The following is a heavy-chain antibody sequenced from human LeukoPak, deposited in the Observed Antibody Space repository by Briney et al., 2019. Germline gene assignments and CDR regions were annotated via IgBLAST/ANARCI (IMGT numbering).Heavy chain of an antibody. CDR3: ARDSKLGGSSWPY. J-gene: IGHJ4*02. V-gene: IGHV1-2*02. CDR2: INPNSGGT. D-gene: IGHD6-13*01. CDR1: GYTFTGYY. Sequence: ASVKVSCKASGYTFTGYYMHWVRQAPGQGLEWMGWINPNSGGTNYAQKFQGRVTMTRDTSISTAYMELSRLRSDDTAVYYCARDSKLGGSSWPYWGQGTLVTVSS.